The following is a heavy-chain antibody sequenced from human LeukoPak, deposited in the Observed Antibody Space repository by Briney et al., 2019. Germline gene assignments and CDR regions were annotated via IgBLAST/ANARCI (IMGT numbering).Heavy chain of an antibody. Sequence: ASVKVSCKASGYTFTSYGISWVRQAPGQGLEWMGWISAYNGNTNYAQKLQGRVTMTTDTSTSTAYMELRSLRSDDTAVYYCASVVVVAPALSYYYYMDVGGKGTTVPVSS. CDR1: GYTFTSYG. CDR3: ASVVVVAPALSYYYYMDV. V-gene: IGHV1-18*01. CDR2: ISAYNGNT. J-gene: IGHJ6*03. D-gene: IGHD2-2*01.